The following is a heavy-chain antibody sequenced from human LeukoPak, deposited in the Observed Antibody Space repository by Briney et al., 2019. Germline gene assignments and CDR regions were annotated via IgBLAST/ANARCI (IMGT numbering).Heavy chain of an antibody. CDR2: INAYSGNT. J-gene: IGHJ4*02. D-gene: IGHD5-18*01. CDR1: GYTFTSYG. V-gene: IGHV1-18*01. CDR3: AREVGDAQLWLRNFDY. Sequence: ASVKVSCKASGYTFTSYGISWVRQAPGQGLEWMGWINAYSGNTNYAQKLQGRVTMTTDTSTSTAYMELSSLRSDDTAVYYCAREVGDAQLWLRNFDYWGQGTLVSVSS.